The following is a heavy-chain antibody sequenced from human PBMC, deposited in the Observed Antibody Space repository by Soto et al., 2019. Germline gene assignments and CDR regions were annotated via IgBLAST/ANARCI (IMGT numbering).Heavy chain of an antibody. Sequence: QVQLVQSGAEVKKPGASVKVSCKASGYTFTGYYMHWVRQAPGQGLEWMGWINPNSGGTNYAQKFQGWVTMTRDTPISTAYMELSRLRSDDTAVYYCARDRGCSSTSCYMSPPYYYYYGMDVWGQGTTVTVSS. CDR2: INPNSGGT. J-gene: IGHJ6*02. V-gene: IGHV1-2*04. CDR1: GYTFTGYY. CDR3: ARDRGCSSTSCYMSPPYYYYYGMDV. D-gene: IGHD2-2*02.